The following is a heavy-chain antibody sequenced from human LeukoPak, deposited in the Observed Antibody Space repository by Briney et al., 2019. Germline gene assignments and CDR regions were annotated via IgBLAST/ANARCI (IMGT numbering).Heavy chain of an antibody. D-gene: IGHD2/OR15-2a*01. Sequence: GGSLRLSCAASGFTFSSFTMHWVRQAPGKGLEWVSSISSSSNSMYYADSVKGRFTISRDNAKNSLYLQMNSLRAEDTAVYFCARYYSTSSGSRWFDPWGQETLVTVSS. CDR3: ARYYSTSSGSRWFDP. V-gene: IGHV3-21*01. J-gene: IGHJ5*02. CDR1: GFTFSSFT. CDR2: ISSSSNSM.